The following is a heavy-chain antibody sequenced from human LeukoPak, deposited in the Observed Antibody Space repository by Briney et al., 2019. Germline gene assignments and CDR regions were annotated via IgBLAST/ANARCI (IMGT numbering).Heavy chain of an antibody. J-gene: IGHJ5*02. CDR2: ISGSGGST. V-gene: IGHV3-23*01. CDR1: GVTFTSYS. CDR3: ARRTDYCSGGSCYRNWFDP. D-gene: IGHD2-15*01. Sequence: HAAGSLRLSCAASGVTFTSYSRSWVRQAPGKGLGWVSAISGSGGSTYYADSVKGRFTISRDYSKNTLYLQMNSLSAEDTAVYYCARRTDYCSGGSCYRNWFDPWGQGTLVTVSS.